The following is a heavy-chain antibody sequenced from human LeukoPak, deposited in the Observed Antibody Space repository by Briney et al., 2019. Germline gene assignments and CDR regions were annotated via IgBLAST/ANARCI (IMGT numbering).Heavy chain of an antibody. V-gene: IGHV3-23*01. CDR2: ISSSGGST. J-gene: IGHJ4*02. D-gene: IGHD6-19*01. CDR1: GLSFSIYA. Sequence: PGGSLRLSCVASGLSFSIYAMTWVRQAPGKGLEWVSSISSSGGSTYYADSVKGRFTISRDNSKNTLYVQMNSLRADDTAVYYCANGGKQWLVAYELWGQGTLVTVSS. CDR3: ANGGKQWLVAYEL.